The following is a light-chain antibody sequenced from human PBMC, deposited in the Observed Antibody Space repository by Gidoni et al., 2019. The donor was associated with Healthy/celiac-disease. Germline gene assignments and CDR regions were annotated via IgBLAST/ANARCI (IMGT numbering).Light chain of an antibody. CDR3: QQSYSTPKT. CDR2: AAS. Sequence: DSQMTQSPSSLSASVGERVTITCRASQSISSYLNWYQQKQGKAPKLLIYAASSLKSGVPSRFSGSGSGTDFTLTISSLQPEDFATYYCQQSYSTPKTFXXXTKVEIK. V-gene: IGKV1-39*01. CDR1: QSISSY. J-gene: IGKJ1*01.